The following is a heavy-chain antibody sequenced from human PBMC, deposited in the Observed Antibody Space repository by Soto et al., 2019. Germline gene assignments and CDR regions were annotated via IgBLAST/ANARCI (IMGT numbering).Heavy chain of an antibody. V-gene: IGHV4-31*02. Sequence: PSETLSLTWTVSGGSISSGGYYWNWIRQHPGKGLEWIGYIYYSGSTDFNPSLKGRIIISADTSKNQFSLKLTSVTAADTAVYYCVRGGIAGNWFDPWGQGTLVTVSS. D-gene: IGHD6-13*01. CDR1: GGSISSGGYY. J-gene: IGHJ5*02. CDR3: VRGGIAGNWFDP. CDR2: IYYSGST.